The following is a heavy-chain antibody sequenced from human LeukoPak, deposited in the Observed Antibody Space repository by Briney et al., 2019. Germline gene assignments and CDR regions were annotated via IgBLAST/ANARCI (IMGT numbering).Heavy chain of an antibody. J-gene: IGHJ4*02. V-gene: IGHV4-34*01. Sequence: SETLSLTCAVYGGSFSGYYWSWIRQPPGKGLEWIGEINHSGSTNYNPSLKSRVTISVDTSKNQFSLKLSSVTAADTAVYYCARAFGELSSFDYWGQGTLVTVSS. D-gene: IGHD3-10*01. CDR1: GGSFSGYY. CDR2: INHSGST. CDR3: ARAFGELSSFDY.